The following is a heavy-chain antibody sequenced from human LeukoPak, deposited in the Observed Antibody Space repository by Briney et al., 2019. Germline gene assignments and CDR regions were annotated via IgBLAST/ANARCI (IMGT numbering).Heavy chain of an antibody. CDR1: GITFRSYA. D-gene: IGHD2-2*01. J-gene: IGHJ2*01. V-gene: IGHV3-23*01. CDR2: ISGSGGST. Sequence: GGSLRLPCAPSGITFRSYAISWVRQAPGKGLDWVSSISGSGGSTHYADSVKGRFTISRDNAKNTLYLQMDSLRGEDTAVYYCAKRTEYCSSTRCAFWYFDLWGRGTLVTVSS. CDR3: AKRTEYCSSTRCAFWYFDL.